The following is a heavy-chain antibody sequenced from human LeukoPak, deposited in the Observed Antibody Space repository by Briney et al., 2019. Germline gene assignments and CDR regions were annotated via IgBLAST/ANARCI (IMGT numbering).Heavy chain of an antibody. CDR1: GGSISNNDYY. CDR2: IYYSGST. CDR3: VRGFCRGDSCYSAEYFQH. D-gene: IGHD2-15*01. J-gene: IGHJ1*01. V-gene: IGHV4-39*01. Sequence: SETLSLTCSVSGGSISNNDYYWGWIRQPPGKGLEWIGSIYYSGSTYCVPSLKSRVTMSVDTSKSQFSLKLSSVTAADTSVYYCVRGFCRGDSCYSAEYFQHWGQGTLVTVSS.